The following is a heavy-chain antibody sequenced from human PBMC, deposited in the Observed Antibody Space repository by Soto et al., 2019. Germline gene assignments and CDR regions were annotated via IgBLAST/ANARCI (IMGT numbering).Heavy chain of an antibody. CDR1: GFTFSTYS. CDR3: ARGGGGDCQDYFDY. V-gene: IGHV3-48*02. Sequence: EVQLVESGGGLVQPGWSLSLSCAASGFTFSTYSLNWVRQAPGKGLEWLSYISLSSSSIYYADSVKGRFTISRDNAKNSLYLQMDSRRDDDTAIYFCARGGGGDCQDYFDYWGRGTLVTVSS. D-gene: IGHD2-21*02. J-gene: IGHJ4*02. CDR2: ISLSSSSI.